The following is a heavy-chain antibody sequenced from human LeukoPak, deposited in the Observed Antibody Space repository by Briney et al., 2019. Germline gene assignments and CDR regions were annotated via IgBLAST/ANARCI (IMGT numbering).Heavy chain of an antibody. V-gene: IGHV3-30*02. CDR1: GFTFSSHW. D-gene: IGHD3-10*01. CDR3: AKDLMGDRWFGES. Sequence: PGGSLRLSCAASGFTFSSHWMSWVRQAPGEGLQWVAFIRFDGRDKYYADYVKGRFTISKDTSRNTLYLYMNSLRPEDTAVYYCAKDLMGDRWFGESWGQGTLVTVSS. J-gene: IGHJ1*01. CDR2: IRFDGRDK.